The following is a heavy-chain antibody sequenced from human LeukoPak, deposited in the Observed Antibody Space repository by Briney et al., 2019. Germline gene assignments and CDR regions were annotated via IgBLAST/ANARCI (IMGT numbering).Heavy chain of an antibody. CDR1: GYTLTELS. J-gene: IGHJ4*02. D-gene: IGHD6-19*01. V-gene: IGHV1-24*01. CDR2: FDPGDGET. CDR3: ATGRSGWYYFDY. Sequence: ASVKVSCKVSGYTLTELSMHWVRQAPGKGLEWMGGFDPGDGETIYAQKFQGRVTMTEDTSTDTAYMELSSLRSEDTAVYYCATGRSGWYYFDYWGQGTLVTVSS.